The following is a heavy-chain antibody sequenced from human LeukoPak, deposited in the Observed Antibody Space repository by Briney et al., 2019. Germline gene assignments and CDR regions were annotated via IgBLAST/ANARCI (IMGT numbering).Heavy chain of an antibody. CDR3: ATLPRITIFGVVTWFDP. V-gene: IGHV1-24*01. J-gene: IGHJ5*02. CDR1: GYTLTELS. D-gene: IGHD3-3*01. Sequence: ASVKVSCKVSGYTLTELSMHWVRQAPGKGLEWMGGFDPEDGETIYAQKFQGRVTMTGDTSTDTAYMELSSLRSEDTAVYYCATLPRITIFGVVTWFDPWGQGTLVTVSS. CDR2: FDPEDGET.